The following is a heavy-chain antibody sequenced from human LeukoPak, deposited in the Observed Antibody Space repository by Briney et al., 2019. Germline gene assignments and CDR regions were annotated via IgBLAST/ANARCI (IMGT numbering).Heavy chain of an antibody. Sequence: GSLRLSCAASGFPFSSYWMSWVRQAPGKGLEWVANIKQDGSEKYYVDSVKGRFTISRDNAKNSLYLQMNSLRAEDTAVYYCARIRVGATYFDYWGQGTLVTVSS. CDR2: IKQDGSEK. D-gene: IGHD1-26*01. V-gene: IGHV3-7*01. J-gene: IGHJ4*02. CDR1: GFPFSSYW. CDR3: ARIRVGATYFDY.